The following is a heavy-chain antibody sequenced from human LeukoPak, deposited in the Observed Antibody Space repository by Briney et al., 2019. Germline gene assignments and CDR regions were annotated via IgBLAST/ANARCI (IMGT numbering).Heavy chain of an antibody. CDR3: ASRGIAARSWFDP. CDR1: GGTFSSYA. V-gene: IGHV1-69*04. CDR2: IIPILGIA. J-gene: IGHJ5*02. D-gene: IGHD6-6*01. Sequence: SVKVSCKASGGTFSSYAISWVRQAPGQGLEWMGRIIPILGIANYAQKFQGRVTITADKSTSTAYMELSSLRSEDTAVYYCASRGIAARSWFDPWGQGTLVTVSS.